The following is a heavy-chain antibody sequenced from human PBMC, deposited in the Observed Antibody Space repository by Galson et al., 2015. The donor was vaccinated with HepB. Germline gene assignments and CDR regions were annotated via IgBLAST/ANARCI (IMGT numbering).Heavy chain of an antibody. Sequence: SVKVSCKASGYRFTNYRLTWVRQAPGQGLEWMGWINTYNGNTNYAQKFQGRLTTTTDTSTGTAYMDLRNLRSDDTAVYYCARDLSIAGRYAGYWGQGTLVTVSS. J-gene: IGHJ1*01. CDR2: INTYNGNT. D-gene: IGHD6-6*01. CDR3: ARDLSIAGRYAGY. V-gene: IGHV1-18*01. CDR1: GYRFTNYR.